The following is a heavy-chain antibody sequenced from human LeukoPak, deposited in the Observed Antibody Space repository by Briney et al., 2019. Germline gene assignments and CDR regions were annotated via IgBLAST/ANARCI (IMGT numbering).Heavy chain of an antibody. CDR2: IYTSGST. D-gene: IGHD6-19*01. Sequence: SETRSLTCILAGGSLASYYWSWVRPPPGTGRGWIGYIYTSGSTNYNPSLKSRVTISVDTSKNQFSLKLSSATAADTAVYYCARTNRYSSGWLDFDYWGQGTLVTVSS. CDR3: ARTNRYSSGWLDFDY. CDR1: GGSLASYY. J-gene: IGHJ4*02. V-gene: IGHV4-4*09.